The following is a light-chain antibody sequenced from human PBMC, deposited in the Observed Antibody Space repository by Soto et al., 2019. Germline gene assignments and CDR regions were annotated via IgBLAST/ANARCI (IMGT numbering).Light chain of an antibody. CDR3: QQFNYYPPT. CDR2: AAS. CDR1: QDISSA. V-gene: IGKV1D-13*01. Sequence: AIQLTQSPSSLSASVGDRVTITCRASQDISSALVWYQQKPGKPPNLLIYAASSLESGVPSRFSGGGSGTVFTLTISSLQPDDFATYYCQQFNYYPPTFGQGTRLEIK. J-gene: IGKJ5*01.